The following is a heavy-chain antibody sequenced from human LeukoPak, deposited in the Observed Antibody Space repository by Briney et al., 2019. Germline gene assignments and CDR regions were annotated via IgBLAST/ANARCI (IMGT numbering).Heavy chain of an antibody. CDR3: ARSSYYDSSGYNDY. CDR1: GYTFTGYY. CDR2: INPNSGGT. J-gene: IGHJ4*02. D-gene: IGHD3-22*01. V-gene: IGHV1-2*06. Sequence: ASVKASCKASGYTFTGYYMHWVRQAPGQGLEWMGRINPNSGGTNYAQKFQGRVTMTRDTSISTAYMELSRLRSDDTAVYYRARSSYYDSSGYNDYWGQGTLVTVSS.